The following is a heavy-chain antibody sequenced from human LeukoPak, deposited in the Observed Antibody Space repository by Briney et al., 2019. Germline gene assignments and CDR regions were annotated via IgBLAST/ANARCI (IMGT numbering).Heavy chain of an antibody. CDR3: ARAMRSGYDY. Sequence: GGSLRLSCAASGFTFSSYGMNWLRQAPGKRLEWASYISSSSDSIYYADSVKGRFTISRDNAENSLYLQMNSLRDEDTAVYYCARAMRSGYDYWGQGTLVTVSS. CDR1: GFTFSSYG. J-gene: IGHJ4*02. D-gene: IGHD5-12*01. CDR2: ISSSSDSI. V-gene: IGHV3-48*02.